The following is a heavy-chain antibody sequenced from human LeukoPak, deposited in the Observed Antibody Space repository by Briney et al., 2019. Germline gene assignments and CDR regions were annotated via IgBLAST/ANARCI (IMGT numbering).Heavy chain of an antibody. J-gene: IGHJ3*02. D-gene: IGHD3-3*01. CDR1: GGSISSGDYY. CDR3: ARVVKVTYYDFWSGYYTDPNAFDI. V-gene: IGHV4-30-4*01. CDR2: IYYSGST. Sequence: SETLSLTCTVSGGSISSGDYYWSWIRQPPGKGLEWIGYIYYSGSTYYNPSLKSRVTISVDTSKNQFSLKLSSVTAAGTAVYYCARVVKVTYYDFWSGYYTDPNAFDIWGQGTMVTVSS.